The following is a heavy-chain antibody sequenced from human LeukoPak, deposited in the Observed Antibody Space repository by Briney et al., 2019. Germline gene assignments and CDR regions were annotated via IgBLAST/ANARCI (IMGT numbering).Heavy chain of an antibody. CDR2: INWNGGST. CDR3: ARVSTSEDTAMVNWYFDL. J-gene: IGHJ2*01. D-gene: IGHD5-18*01. Sequence: GGSLRLSCAASGFTVSSNYMSWVRQAPGKGLEWVSGINWNGGSTGYADSVKGRFTISRDNAKNSLYLQMNSLRAEDTALYHCARVSTSEDTAMVNWYFDLWGRGTLVTVSS. CDR1: GFTVSSNY. V-gene: IGHV3-20*01.